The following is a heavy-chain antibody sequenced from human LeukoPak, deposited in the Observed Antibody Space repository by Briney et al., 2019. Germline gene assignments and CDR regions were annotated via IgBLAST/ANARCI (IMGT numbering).Heavy chain of an antibody. Sequence: ASVKVSCKAFGYTFTSNYMHWVRQAPGQGLEWMGWINPNSGGTNYAQKFQGRVTMTRDTSISTAYMELSRLRSDDTAVYYCARDPYDYVWGSYRSVGGDYWGQGTLVTVSS. CDR1: GYTFTSNY. V-gene: IGHV1-2*02. CDR2: INPNSGGT. D-gene: IGHD3-16*02. CDR3: ARDPYDYVWGSYRSVGGDY. J-gene: IGHJ4*02.